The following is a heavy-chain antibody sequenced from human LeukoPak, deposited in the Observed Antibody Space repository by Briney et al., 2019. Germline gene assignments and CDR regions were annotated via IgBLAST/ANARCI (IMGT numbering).Heavy chain of an antibody. V-gene: IGHV3-7*01. CDR2: INLHGSEK. J-gene: IGHJ4*02. Sequence: GGSLRLSCAASGFTFSSHWMSWVRQAPGKGLEWVANINLHGSEKYYVDSVKGRFTISRDNGKNSLYLQLNSLRAEDTAVYYCARDYSGRDVGIDYWGRGTLVTVSS. CDR3: ARDYSGRDVGIDY. D-gene: IGHD1-26*01. CDR1: GFTFSSHW.